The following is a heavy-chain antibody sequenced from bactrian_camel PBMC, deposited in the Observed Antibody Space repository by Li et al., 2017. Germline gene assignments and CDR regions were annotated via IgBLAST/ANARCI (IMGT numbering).Heavy chain of an antibody. J-gene: IGHJ6*01. CDR2: IETGGRIT. Sequence: HVQLVESGGGSVQTGGSLRLSCVASGYSPTPYCLGWFRQSPGKEREGVAHIETGGRITLADSVKGRFTVSEDKPKNTLYLEMNALTPEDTATYHCAAPRGPDSPCTVAATSNFAYWGQGTQVTVS. V-gene: IGHV3S1*01. CDR3: AAPRGPDSPCTVAATSNFAY. D-gene: IGHD6*01. CDR1: GYSPTPYC.